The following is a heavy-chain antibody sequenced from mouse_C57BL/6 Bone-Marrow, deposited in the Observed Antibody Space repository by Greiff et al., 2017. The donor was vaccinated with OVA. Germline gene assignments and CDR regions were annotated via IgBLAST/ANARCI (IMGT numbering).Heavy chain of an antibody. V-gene: IGHV1-81*01. D-gene: IGHD1-1*01. CDR1: GYTFTSYG. J-gene: IGHJ2*01. CDR3: AGGLLLRYFDY. Sequence: VQLQQSGAELARPGASVKLSCKASGYTFTSYGISWVKQSTGQGLEWIGEIYPRSGNTYYNEKFKGKATLTADKSSSTAYMELRSLTSEDSAVYFCAGGLLLRYFDYWGQGTTLTVSS. CDR2: IYPRSGNT.